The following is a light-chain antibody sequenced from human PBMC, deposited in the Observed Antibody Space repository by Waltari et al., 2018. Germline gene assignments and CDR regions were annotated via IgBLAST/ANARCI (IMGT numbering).Light chain of an antibody. CDR1: QTVLYNSNDKNY. J-gene: IGKJ1*01. CDR3: QQYYRSRT. Sequence: DIVLTQSPDSLAVSLGERATISCRSSQTVLYNSNDKNYLACYQQKPGQPPRLLISWASIRESGVPDRFSGSVSGTDFTLTISSLQAEDVAVYYCQQYYRSRTFGQGTKVEIK. V-gene: IGKV4-1*01. CDR2: WAS.